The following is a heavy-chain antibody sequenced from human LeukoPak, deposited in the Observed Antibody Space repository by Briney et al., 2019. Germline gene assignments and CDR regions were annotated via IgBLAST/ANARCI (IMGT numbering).Heavy chain of an antibody. CDR1: GYTFTSYY. J-gene: IGHJ3*02. V-gene: IGHV1-46*03. D-gene: IGHD3-10*01. Sequence: ASVKVSCKASGYTFTSYYMHWVRQAPGQGLEWMGIINPSGGSTSYAQKFQGRVTMTRDTSTRTVYMELSSLRSEDTAVYYCARDAHMVRDRRAFDIWGQGTMVTVSS. CDR2: INPSGGST. CDR3: ARDAHMVRDRRAFDI.